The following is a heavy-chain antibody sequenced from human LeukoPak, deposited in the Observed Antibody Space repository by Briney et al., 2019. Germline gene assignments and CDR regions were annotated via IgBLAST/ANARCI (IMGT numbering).Heavy chain of an antibody. CDR2: INPNSGGT. D-gene: IGHD6-6*01. Sequence: ASVKVSCKASGYTFTGYYMHWVRQAPGQGLEWMGWINPNSGGTNYAQKFQGRVTMTRDTSISTAYMELSRLRSDDTAVYYCARGQLVPYYYYYMDVWGKGTTVTVSS. V-gene: IGHV1-2*02. CDR3: ARGQLVPYYYYYMDV. J-gene: IGHJ6*03. CDR1: GYTFTGYY.